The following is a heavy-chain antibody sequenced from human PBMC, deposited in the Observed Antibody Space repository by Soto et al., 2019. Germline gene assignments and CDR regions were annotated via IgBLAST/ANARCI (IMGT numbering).Heavy chain of an antibody. CDR3: ARKGSSAVSYYYYYGLDV. J-gene: IGHJ6*02. Sequence: PGESLKISCKGSGYNFSSYWIGWVRQMPGKGLEWMGIINPGDSDTRYSPSFQGQVTISADKSVSAAYLQWSSLKASDTAMYYCARKGSSAVSYYYYYGLDVWGQGTTVTVSS. CDR2: INPGDSDT. CDR1: GYNFSSYW. D-gene: IGHD6-6*01. V-gene: IGHV5-51*01.